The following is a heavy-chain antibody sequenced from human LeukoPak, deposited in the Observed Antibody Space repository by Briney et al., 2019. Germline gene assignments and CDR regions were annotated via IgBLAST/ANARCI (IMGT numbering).Heavy chain of an antibody. J-gene: IGHJ4*02. Sequence: GGSLRLSCTPSGFTFGSYEMHWVRQAPGKGLEWVSYITSSGRTIYYANSVKGRFTISRDNAKSSLYLQMSSPRAEDTAVYYCVREGAYCSGASCYFDYWGQGTLVTVSS. V-gene: IGHV3-48*03. CDR2: ITSSGRTI. D-gene: IGHD2-15*01. CDR1: GFTFGSYE. CDR3: VREGAYCSGASCYFDY.